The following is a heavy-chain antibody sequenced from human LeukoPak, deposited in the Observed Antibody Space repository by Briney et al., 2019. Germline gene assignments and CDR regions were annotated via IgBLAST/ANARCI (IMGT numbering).Heavy chain of an antibody. D-gene: IGHD3-22*01. CDR1: GFTFYDYA. Sequence: PGRSLRLSCAASGFTFYDYAMHWVRQAPGKGLEWVSGISWNSGSIGYADSVKGRFTISRDNAKNSLYLQMNSLRAEDTALYYCARTHYDGDYFDYWGQGTLVTVSS. J-gene: IGHJ4*02. CDR3: ARTHYDGDYFDY. CDR2: ISWNSGSI. V-gene: IGHV3-9*01.